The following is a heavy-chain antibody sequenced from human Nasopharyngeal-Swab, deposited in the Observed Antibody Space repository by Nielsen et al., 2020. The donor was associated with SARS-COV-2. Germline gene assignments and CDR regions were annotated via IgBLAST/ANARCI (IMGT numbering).Heavy chain of an antibody. CDR3: ARDRYCSSTSCHEPTYYYYMDV. J-gene: IGHJ6*03. CDR2: IVPMFGTA. V-gene: IGHV1-69*13. Sequence: SVKVSCKASGGTFSSYAISWVRQAPGQGLEWMGGIVPMFGTANYAQKFQGRVTITADESTSTAYMELSSLRSEDTAVYYCARDRYCSSTSCHEPTYYYYMDVWGKGTTVTVSS. CDR1: GGTFSSYA. D-gene: IGHD2-2*01.